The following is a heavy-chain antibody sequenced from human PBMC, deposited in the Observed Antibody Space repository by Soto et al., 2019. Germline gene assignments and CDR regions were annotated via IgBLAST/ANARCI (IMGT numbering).Heavy chain of an antibody. Sequence: SETLSLTCTVSGGSISSGGYYWSWIRQHPGKGLEWIGYIYYSGSTYYNPSLKSRVTISVDTSKNQFSLKLSSVTAADTAVYYCARGIAAAGTNPFGYGGQGSLVTVSS. CDR1: GGSISSGGYY. CDR3: ARGIAAAGTNPFGY. D-gene: IGHD6-13*01. J-gene: IGHJ4*02. V-gene: IGHV4-31*02. CDR2: IYYSGST.